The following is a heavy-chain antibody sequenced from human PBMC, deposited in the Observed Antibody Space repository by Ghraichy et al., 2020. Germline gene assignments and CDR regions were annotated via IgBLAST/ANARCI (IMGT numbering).Heavy chain of an antibody. J-gene: IGHJ4*02. CDR1: GFTLSNNA. V-gene: IGHV3-30-3*01. Sequence: GGSLILSCAASGFTLSNNAMHWVRQAPGKGLEWVGVISHDGSNKYYADSVKGRVTISRDNSKNTMFLQMNSLSAEDTAVYYCAGGDSSGWNQEFDYWGQGTLVTVSS. CDR3: AGGDSSGWNQEFDY. D-gene: IGHD6-19*01. CDR2: ISHDGSNK.